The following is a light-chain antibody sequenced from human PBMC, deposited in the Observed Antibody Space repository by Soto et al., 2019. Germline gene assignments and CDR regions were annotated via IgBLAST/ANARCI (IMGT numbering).Light chain of an antibody. CDR2: DGT. J-gene: IGLJ1*01. Sequence: QSALTQPASVSGSPGQWITIPCTGTSSDVGGHNFVSWYQHHPGTAPKLMIYDGTNRPSGVSDRFSGSKSGNSASLTISGLQAEDEADYFCSSYTSITTGYVFGTGTQLTVL. V-gene: IGLV2-14*03. CDR1: SSDVGGHNF. CDR3: SSYTSITTGYV.